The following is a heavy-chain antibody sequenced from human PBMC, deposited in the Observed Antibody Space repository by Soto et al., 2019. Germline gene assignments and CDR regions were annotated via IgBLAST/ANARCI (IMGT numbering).Heavy chain of an antibody. J-gene: IGHJ4*02. CDR1: GYSFSSYW. CDR3: VRHFDTSGWRTYETIDS. CDR2: IYPRDSDT. V-gene: IGHV5-51*01. D-gene: IGHD6-19*01. Sequence: EVQLVQSGSEVRKPGESLKISCEGSGYSFSSYWIGWVRQMPGKGLEWMAIIYPRDSDTRYSPSFQDQVPISADKSIRTAVLEWRSLKASDTAMYYCVRHFDTSGWRTYETIDSWGQGTLVTVSS.